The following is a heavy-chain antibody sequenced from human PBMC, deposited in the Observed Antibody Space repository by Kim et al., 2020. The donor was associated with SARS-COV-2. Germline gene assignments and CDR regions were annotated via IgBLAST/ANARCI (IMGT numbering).Heavy chain of an antibody. D-gene: IGHD6-19*01. J-gene: IGHJ4*02. CDR3: ARCLGSSSAWYYFDY. V-gene: IGHV3-23*01. Sequence: PVQVRFTISSDTSKSTLCLQMNSLRAEDPSVYYCARCLGSSSAWYYFDYWGQGTLVTVSS.